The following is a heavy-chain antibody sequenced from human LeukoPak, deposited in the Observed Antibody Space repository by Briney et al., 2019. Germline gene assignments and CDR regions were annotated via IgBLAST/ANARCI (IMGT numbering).Heavy chain of an antibody. CDR2: ISGSGGST. D-gene: IGHD3/OR15-3a*01. Sequence: GGSLRLSCAASGFTFSSYAMSWVRQAPGKGLEWASAISGSGGSTYYADSVKGRFTISRDNSKNALYLQMNSLRAEDTAVYYCAKEIRDWLTLDYWGQGTLVTVSS. J-gene: IGHJ4*02. CDR1: GFTFSSYA. CDR3: AKEIRDWLTLDY. V-gene: IGHV3-23*01.